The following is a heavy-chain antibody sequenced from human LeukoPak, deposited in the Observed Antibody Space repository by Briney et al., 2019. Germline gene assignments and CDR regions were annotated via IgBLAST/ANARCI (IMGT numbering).Heavy chain of an antibody. CDR2: ISGSGGTT. D-gene: IGHD1-14*01. V-gene: IGHV3-23*01. CDR1: GFIVSSNY. J-gene: IGHJ6*02. Sequence: GGSLRLSCAASGFIVSSNYMNWVRQAPGKGLEWVSVISGSGGTTYYADSVKGRFTISRDSSKNTLYLQMNSLRAEDTAVYYCAKVSGGGLYYDGMDVWGQGTTVTVSS. CDR3: AKVSGGGLYYDGMDV.